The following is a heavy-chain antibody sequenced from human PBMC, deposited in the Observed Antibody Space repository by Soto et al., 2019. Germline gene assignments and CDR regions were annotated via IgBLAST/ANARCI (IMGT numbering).Heavy chain of an antibody. Sequence: GGSLRLSCAVSGFTFNNYWMSWVRQAPGKGLEWVANIKQDGSDKYYVDSLKGRFTISRDNAKNTLYLQMNSLRAEDTAVYYCASGRYTSGWYPDYFDYWGQGTLVTVSS. V-gene: IGHV3-7*03. D-gene: IGHD6-19*01. CDR3: ASGRYTSGWYPDYFDY. J-gene: IGHJ4*02. CDR1: GFTFNNYW. CDR2: IKQDGSDK.